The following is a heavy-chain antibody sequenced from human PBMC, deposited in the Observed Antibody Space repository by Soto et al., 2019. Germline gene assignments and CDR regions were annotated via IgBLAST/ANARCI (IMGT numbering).Heavy chain of an antibody. CDR3: ARDKKGVPYYYDRGGVFFDM. J-gene: IGHJ3*02. Sequence: GASVKVSCKASGGTFSSYAISWVRQAPGQGLEWMGGIIPIFGTANYAQKFQGRVTITADKSTSTAYMELSSLRSEDTAVYYCARDKKGVPYYYDRGGVFFDMWGKGKM. D-gene: IGHD3-22*01. CDR1: GGTFSSYA. V-gene: IGHV1-69*06. CDR2: IIPIFGTA.